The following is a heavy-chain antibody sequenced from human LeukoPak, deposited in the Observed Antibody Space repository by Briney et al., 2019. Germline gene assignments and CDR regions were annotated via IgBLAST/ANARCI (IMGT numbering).Heavy chain of an antibody. CDR2: IIPIFGTT. CDR3: ARCMADCSSTSCYDYYYYYMDV. J-gene: IGHJ6*03. CDR1: GGTFSSYA. V-gene: IGHV1-69*13. D-gene: IGHD2-2*01. Sequence: SVKVSCKASGGTFSSYAISWVRQAPGQGLEWMGGIIPIFGTTNYAQKFQGRVTITADESTSTAYMELSSLRSEDTAVYYCARCMADCSSTSCYDYYYYYMDVWGKGTTVTVSS.